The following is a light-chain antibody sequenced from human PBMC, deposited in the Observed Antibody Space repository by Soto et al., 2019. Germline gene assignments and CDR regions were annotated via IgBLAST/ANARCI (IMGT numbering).Light chain of an antibody. CDR1: QSIRGW. CDR3: QQYKIHPGFP. Sequence: DMQMTQSPSTMSASVGDRVTITCRASQSIRGWLAWYQQKPGKAPQLLIYKASSLESGLPSRFSGSGSGTEYPLTTGSLQPNNFETYYWQQYKIHPGFPFSPGTKVDIK. V-gene: IGKV1-5*03. CDR2: KAS. J-gene: IGKJ3*01.